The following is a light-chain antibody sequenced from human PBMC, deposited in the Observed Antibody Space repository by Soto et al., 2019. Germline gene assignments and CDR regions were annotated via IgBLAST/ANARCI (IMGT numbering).Light chain of an antibody. Sequence: QSALTQPPSASGSPGQSVTISCTGTSSDVGEHYYVSWYQQNPGKAPKLMISEVNNRPSGVSNRFSGSKSGNTASLTISGLQAEDEAHYYCSSYTSSSTLWVFGGGTKLTVL. CDR3: SSYTSSSTLWV. CDR1: SSDVGEHYY. V-gene: IGLV2-14*01. CDR2: EVN. J-gene: IGLJ3*02.